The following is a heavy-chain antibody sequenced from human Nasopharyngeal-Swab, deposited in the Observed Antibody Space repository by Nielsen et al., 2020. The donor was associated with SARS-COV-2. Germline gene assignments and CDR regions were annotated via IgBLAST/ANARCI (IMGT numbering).Heavy chain of an antibody. J-gene: IGHJ4*02. V-gene: IGHV5-51*01. D-gene: IGHD3-10*01. CDR1: GYSFTSYW. CDR3: ARQMDYYGSGSPPGY. CDR2: IYPGDSDT. Sequence: GASLQISCKGSGYSFTSYWIGWVRQMPGKGPEWMGIIYPGDSDTRYSPSFQGQVTISADKSISTAYLQWSSLKASDTAMYYCARQMDYYGSGSPPGYWGQGTLVTVSS.